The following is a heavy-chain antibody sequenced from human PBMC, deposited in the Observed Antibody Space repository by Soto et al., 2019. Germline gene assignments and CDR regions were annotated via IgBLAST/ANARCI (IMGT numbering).Heavy chain of an antibody. D-gene: IGHD2-8*01. CDR3: AHSYCTNGVCPPGFDY. CDR2: IYWDDDK. CDR1: GFSLSTSGVG. J-gene: IGHJ4*02. Sequence: QITLKESGPTLVKPTQTLTLTCTFSGFSLSTSGVGVGWIRQPPGKALEWLALIYWDDDKRYSPSLKSRLTITKDTSKNQVVLTMTNMDPVDTAIYYCAHSYCTNGVCPPGFDYWGQGTLVTVSS. V-gene: IGHV2-5*02.